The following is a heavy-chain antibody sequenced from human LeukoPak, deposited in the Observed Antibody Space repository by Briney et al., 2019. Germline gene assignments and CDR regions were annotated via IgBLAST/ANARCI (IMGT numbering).Heavy chain of an antibody. CDR3: AKSNGYGLIDI. Sequence: PSETLSLTCTVSGGSISNYYWGWIHQPPGKGLEWIGNIFYSGSTYYGPSLKSRLTISLDTSRNQFSLKLNSVTAADTAVYYCAKSNGYGLIDIWGQGTMVTVSS. D-gene: IGHD3-10*01. CDR2: IFYSGST. CDR1: GGSISNYY. V-gene: IGHV4-59*12. J-gene: IGHJ3*02.